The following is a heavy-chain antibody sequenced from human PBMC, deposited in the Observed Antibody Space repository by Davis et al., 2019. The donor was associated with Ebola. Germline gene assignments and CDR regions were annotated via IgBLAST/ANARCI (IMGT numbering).Heavy chain of an antibody. CDR1: GFTFTSYS. V-gene: IGHV3-23*01. J-gene: IGHJ6*02. CDR3: AKGSLYGSRSITAGVDV. CDR2: ISGSGST. D-gene: IGHD4-17*01. Sequence: GESLKISCAASGFTFTSYSMTWLRQAPGKGLEWVSGISGSGSTYYADSVKGRFTFSRDNSKNTLYLQMNSLRAADTAVYYCAKGSLYGSRSITAGVDVWGQGTTVTVSS.